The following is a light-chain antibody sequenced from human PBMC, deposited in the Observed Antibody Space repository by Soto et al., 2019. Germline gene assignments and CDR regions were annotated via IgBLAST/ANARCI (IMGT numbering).Light chain of an antibody. CDR3: MQGTHWPPIT. CDR2: KVS. CDR1: QSLLYSDGNTY. J-gene: IGKJ5*01. Sequence: DVVMTQSPLSLPVTLGQPASISCRSSQSLLYSDGNTYLNCFQQRPGQSPRRLIYKVSNRDSGVPDRFSGSGSGTDFTLKISRVEAEDVGVYYCMQGTHWPPITFGQGTRLEIK. V-gene: IGKV2-30*01.